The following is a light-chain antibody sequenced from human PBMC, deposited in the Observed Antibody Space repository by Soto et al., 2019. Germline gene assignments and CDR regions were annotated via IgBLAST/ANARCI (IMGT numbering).Light chain of an antibody. V-gene: IGKV1-6*01. J-gene: IGKJ2*01. CDR3: LQDYNYPRT. CDR2: GAS. CDR1: QDIRTE. Sequence: AMQMTQSPSSLSASVGDRVTITCRSSQDIRTELGWYQQRPGKAPNLLIYGASTLQTGVPSRFSGSGSGTDFFLTISSLQPEDVVTYFCLQDYNYPRTFGQGTKLQIK.